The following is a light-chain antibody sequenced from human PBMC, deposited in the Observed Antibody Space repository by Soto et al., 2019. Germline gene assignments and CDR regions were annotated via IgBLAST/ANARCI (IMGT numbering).Light chain of an antibody. CDR2: AAS. CDR3: QQYYSYPQLT. CDR1: QGISSY. J-gene: IGKJ4*01. Sequence: AIRMTQSPSSFSASTGDRVTITWRASQGISSYLAWYQQKPGKAPKLMVYAASTLHSGVPSRFSGSGSGTDFTLTISCLQSEDFATYYCQQYYSYPQLTFGGGTKVEIK. V-gene: IGKV1-8*01.